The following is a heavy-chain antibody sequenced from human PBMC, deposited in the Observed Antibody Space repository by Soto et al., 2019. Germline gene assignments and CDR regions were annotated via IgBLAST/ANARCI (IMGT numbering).Heavy chain of an antibody. CDR1: GGSISSGDYY. D-gene: IGHD2-21*02. Sequence: SETLSLTCTVSGGSISSGDYYWSWIRQPPGKGLEWIGYIYYSGSTYYNPSLKSRVTISVDTSKNQFSLKLSSVTAADTAVYYCARTSYCGGDCYSPSDYYYYGMDVWGQGTTVTVSS. V-gene: IGHV4-30-4*01. J-gene: IGHJ6*02. CDR3: ARTSYCGGDCYSPSDYYYYGMDV. CDR2: IYYSGST.